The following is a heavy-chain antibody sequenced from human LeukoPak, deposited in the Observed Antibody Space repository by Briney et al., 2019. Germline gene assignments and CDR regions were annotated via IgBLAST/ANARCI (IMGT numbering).Heavy chain of an antibody. J-gene: IGHJ4*02. V-gene: IGHV4-34*01. CDR1: GGSFSGYY. Sequence: SETLSLTCAVYGGSFSGYYWSWLRQPPGKGLEGIGEINHSGSTNYNPSLKSRVTISVDTSKNQFSLKLSAVTAADTAVYYCARGWSGYGSGSGWGQGTLVTVAS. CDR2: INHSGST. CDR3: ARGWSGYGSGSG. D-gene: IGHD3-10*01.